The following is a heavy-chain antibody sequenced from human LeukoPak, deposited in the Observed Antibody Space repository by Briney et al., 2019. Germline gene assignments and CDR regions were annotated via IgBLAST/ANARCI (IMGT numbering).Heavy chain of an antibody. CDR1: AYTFTFYY. V-gene: IGHV1-2*02. J-gene: IGHJ6*02. Sequence: ASVTVSFTSSAYTFTFYYMHWVRQAPGQGLEWMGWINPNSGGTNYAQKFQGRVTMTRDTSISTAYMELSRLRSDDTAVYYCARGVSRTYYYGMDVWGQGTTVTVSS. CDR2: INPNSGGT. CDR3: ARGVSRTYYYGMDV. D-gene: IGHD2/OR15-2a*01.